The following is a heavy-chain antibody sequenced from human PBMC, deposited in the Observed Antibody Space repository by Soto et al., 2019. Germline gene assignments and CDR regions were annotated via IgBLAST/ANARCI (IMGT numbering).Heavy chain of an antibody. D-gene: IGHD5-12*01. V-gene: IGHV4-30-4*01. J-gene: IGHJ4*02. Sequence: SETLSLTCTVSGGSISSGDYYWSWIRQPPGKGLEWIGYIYYSGSTYYNPSLKSRVTISVDTSKNQFSLKLSSVTAADTAVYYCARVIRDGYNPGMFDYWGQGTLVTVSS. CDR3: ARVIRDGYNPGMFDY. CDR2: IYYSGST. CDR1: GGSISSGDYY.